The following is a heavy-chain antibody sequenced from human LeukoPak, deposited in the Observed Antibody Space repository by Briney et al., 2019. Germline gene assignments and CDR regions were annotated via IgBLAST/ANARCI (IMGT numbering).Heavy chain of an antibody. V-gene: IGHV3-23*01. CDR3: AKDPSSSWYKAEYFQH. D-gene: IGHD6-13*01. CDR2: ISGSGGST. J-gene: IGHJ1*01. CDR1: GFTFSSYA. Sequence: GGPLRLSCAASGFTFSSYAMSWVRQAPGKGLEWVSAISGSGGSTYYADSVKGRFTISRDNSKNTLYLQMNSLRAEDTAVYYCAKDPSSSWYKAEYFQHWGQGTLVTVSS.